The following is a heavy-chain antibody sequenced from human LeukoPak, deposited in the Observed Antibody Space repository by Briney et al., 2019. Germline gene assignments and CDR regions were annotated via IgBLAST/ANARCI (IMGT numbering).Heavy chain of an antibody. Sequence: AAETLSLTCTVSGGSISSYYWSWIRQPPGKGLEWIGYIYYSGSTNYNPSLKSRVTISVDTSKNQFSLKLSSVTAADTAVYYCARAAYGGNPSDFDYWGQGTLVTVSS. CDR2: IYYSGST. CDR1: GGSISSYY. J-gene: IGHJ4*02. V-gene: IGHV4-59*01. CDR3: ARAAYGGNPSDFDY. D-gene: IGHD4-23*01.